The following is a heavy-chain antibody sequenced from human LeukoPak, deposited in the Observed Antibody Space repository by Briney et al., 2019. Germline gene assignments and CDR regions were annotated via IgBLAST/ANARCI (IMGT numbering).Heavy chain of an antibody. J-gene: IGHJ4*02. Sequence: PGGSLRLSCAASGFTFSSYAMSWVRQAPGKGLEWVSSISSSSSYIYYADSVKGRFTISRDNAKNSLYLQMNSLRAEDTAVYYCARDGAAADFDYWGQGTLVTVSS. CDR1: GFTFSSYA. V-gene: IGHV3-21*01. CDR2: ISSSSSYI. CDR3: ARDGAAADFDY. D-gene: IGHD6-13*01.